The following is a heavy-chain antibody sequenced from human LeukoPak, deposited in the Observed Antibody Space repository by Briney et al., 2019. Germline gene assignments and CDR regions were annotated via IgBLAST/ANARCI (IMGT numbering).Heavy chain of an antibody. CDR2: INPTGGST. CDR3: ARTAARRFDY. CDR1: GYTFSSYA. Sequence: ASVKVSCKASGYTFSSYAMHWVRQAPGQGLEWMGIINPTGGSTTYAQKFQGRVTMTRDTSTSTVYMELSSLRSDDTAVYYCARTAARRFDYWGQGTLVTVSS. V-gene: IGHV1-46*01. J-gene: IGHJ4*02. D-gene: IGHD6-6*01.